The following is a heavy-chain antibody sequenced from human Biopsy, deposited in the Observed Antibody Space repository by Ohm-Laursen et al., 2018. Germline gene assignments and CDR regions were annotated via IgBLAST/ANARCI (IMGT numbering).Heavy chain of an antibody. CDR3: ASAGYNPDWNFDL. J-gene: IGHJ2*01. CDR2: IYFTGRT. V-gene: IGHV4-59*12. CDR1: GGPIDSYY. D-gene: IGHD5-24*01. Sequence: SETLSLTCTVSGGPIDSYYWSWIRQPPGKALEWIGYIYFTGRTSYNPSLKSRVTMSVNTSKKLFSLRLSSVTAADTAVYYCASAGYNPDWNFDLWGRGTRVTFSS.